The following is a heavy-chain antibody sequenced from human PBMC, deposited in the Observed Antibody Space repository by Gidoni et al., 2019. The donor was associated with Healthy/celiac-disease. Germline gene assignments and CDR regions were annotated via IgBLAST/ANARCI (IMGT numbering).Heavy chain of an antibody. D-gene: IGHD3-3*01. CDR2: INHSGST. CDR3: ASIPNPRYPYYDFWSGYSIDY. V-gene: IGHV4-34*01. Sequence: QVQLQQWGAGLLKPSETLSLTCAVYGGSFSVYYWSWIRQPPGKGLEWIGEINHSGSTNYNPSLKSRVTISVDTSKNQFSLKLSSVTAADTAVYYCASIPNPRYPYYDFWSGYSIDYWGQGTLVTVSS. CDR1: GGSFSVYY. J-gene: IGHJ4*02.